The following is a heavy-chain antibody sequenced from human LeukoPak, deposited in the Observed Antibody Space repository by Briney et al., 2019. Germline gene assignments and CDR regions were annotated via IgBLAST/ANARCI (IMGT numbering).Heavy chain of an antibody. J-gene: IGHJ4*02. V-gene: IGHV4-59*01. CDR1: GGSISSYY. CDR2: IYYSGST. Sequence: PSETLSHTCTVSGGSISSYYWSWIRQPPGKGLEWIGYIYYSGSTNYNPSLKSRVTISVDTSKNQFSLKLSSVTAADTAVYYCARSGYSYIDYWGQGTLVTVSS. D-gene: IGHD5-18*01. CDR3: ARSGYSYIDY.